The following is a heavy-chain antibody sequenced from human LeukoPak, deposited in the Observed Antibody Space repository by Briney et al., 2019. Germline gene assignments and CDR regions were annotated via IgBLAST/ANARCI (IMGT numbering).Heavy chain of an antibody. V-gene: IGHV3-30*02. D-gene: IGHD6-19*01. CDR2: IHNDGTNK. Sequence: GGPLRLSCAASRFTFSTYHMHWVRQAPGKGLEWVAFIHNDGTNKYYVDSVRGRFTISRDNSKNTLFLQMNSLRTEDTAVYYCATLAVVATWGQGILVTVSS. CDR3: ATLAVVAT. CDR1: RFTFSTYH. J-gene: IGHJ4*02.